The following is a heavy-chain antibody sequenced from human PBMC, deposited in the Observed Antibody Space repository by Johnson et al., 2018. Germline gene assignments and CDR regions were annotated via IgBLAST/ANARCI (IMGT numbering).Heavy chain of an antibody. Sequence: EVQLQESGGGLVQXGGSLRLSCAASGFTFSSSDMHWVRQVTGKGLEWVSAIGSAGDTYYPGSVKVRFTISRENAKNSLYLQMNTLRAGDTAVYYCARDRRATAMGGDALDIWGQGTMVTVSS. CDR2: IGSAGDT. V-gene: IGHV3-13*01. D-gene: IGHD5-18*01. J-gene: IGHJ3*02. CDR3: ARDRRATAMGGDALDI. CDR1: GFTFSSSD.